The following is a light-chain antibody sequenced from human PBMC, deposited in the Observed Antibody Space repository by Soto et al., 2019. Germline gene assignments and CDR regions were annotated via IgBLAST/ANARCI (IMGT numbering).Light chain of an antibody. V-gene: IGKV3-20*01. CDR2: GAS. CDR1: QSVTSSY. Sequence: EIVLTQSPGTLSLSPGERATLSCRASQSVTSSYLAWYQQKPGQAPRLLIYGASSRATGIPDRFSGSGSGTDFTLTISRLEPEYFAVYYCQQYSSSPQTFGQGTKLQIK. J-gene: IGKJ2*01. CDR3: QQYSSSPQT.